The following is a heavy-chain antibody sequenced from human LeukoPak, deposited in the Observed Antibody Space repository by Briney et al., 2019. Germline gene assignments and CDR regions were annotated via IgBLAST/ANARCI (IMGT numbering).Heavy chain of an antibody. J-gene: IGHJ5*02. V-gene: IGHV1-69*13. Sequence: SVKVSCKASGGTFSSYAITWVRQAPGQGLEWMGGIIPIFDTSNYTQKFQGRVTFTSDDSTSTAYMELSSLRSEDTAVYYCARLKRGIGAAGTSLRGWFDPWGQGTLVTVSS. CDR1: GGTFSSYA. D-gene: IGHD6-13*01. CDR2: IIPIFDTS. CDR3: ARLKRGIGAAGTSLRGWFDP.